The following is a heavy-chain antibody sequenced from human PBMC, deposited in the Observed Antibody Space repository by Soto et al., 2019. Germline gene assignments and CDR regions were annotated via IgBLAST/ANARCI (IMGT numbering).Heavy chain of an antibody. V-gene: IGHV4-39*01. D-gene: IGHD2-15*01. CDR2: IYYSGST. CDR3: ARQERYCSGGIFYYATINEFDP. J-gene: IGHJ5*02. CDR1: GGSISSSSYY. Sequence: SETLSLTCTVSGGSISSSSYYWGWIRQPPGKGLEWIGSIYYSGSTYYNPSLKSRVTISVDTSKNQFSLKVSSVTAADTAVYYCARQERYCSGGIFYYATINEFDPFCLETLLTISS.